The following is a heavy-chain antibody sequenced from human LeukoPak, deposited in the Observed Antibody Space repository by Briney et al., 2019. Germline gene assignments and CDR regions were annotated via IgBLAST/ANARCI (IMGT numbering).Heavy chain of an antibody. Sequence: GGSLRLSCAASGFTVSSNYMSWVRQAPGKGLEWVSVIYSGGSTYYADSVKGRFTISRDNSKNTLYLQMNSLRAEDTAVYYCARDEFGTYSLDCWGQGTLVTVSS. J-gene: IGHJ4*02. D-gene: IGHD2-21*01. V-gene: IGHV3-53*01. CDR2: IYSGGST. CDR3: ARDEFGTYSLDC. CDR1: GFTVSSNY.